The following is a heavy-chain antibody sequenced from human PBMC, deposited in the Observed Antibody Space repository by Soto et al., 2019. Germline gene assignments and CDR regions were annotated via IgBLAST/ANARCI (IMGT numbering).Heavy chain of an antibody. CDR1: GGSISSGGYY. J-gene: IGHJ5*02. D-gene: IGHD2-2*01. CDR2: IYYSGST. Sequence: SETLSLTCTVSGGSISSGGYYWSWIRQHPGKGLEWIGYIYYSGSTYYNPSLKSRVTISVDTSKNQFSLKLSSVTAADTAVYYCARATGYCSSTSCETNWFDPWGQGTLVTVSS. V-gene: IGHV4-31*03. CDR3: ARATGYCSSTSCETNWFDP.